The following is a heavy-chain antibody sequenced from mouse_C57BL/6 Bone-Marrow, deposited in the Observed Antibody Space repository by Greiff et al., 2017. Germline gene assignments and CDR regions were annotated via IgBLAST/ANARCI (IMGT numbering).Heavy chain of an antibody. V-gene: IGHV5-6*01. D-gene: IGHD1-3*01. CDR2: ISSGGSYT. J-gene: IGHJ4*01. Sequence: DVHLVESGGDLVKPGGSLKLSCAASGFTFSSYGMSWVRQTPDKRLEWVATISSGGSYTYYPDSVKGRFTISRDNAKNTLYLQMSSLKSEDTAMYYCASLYYYYAMDYWGQGTSVTVSS. CDR1: GFTFSSYG. CDR3: ASLYYYYAMDY.